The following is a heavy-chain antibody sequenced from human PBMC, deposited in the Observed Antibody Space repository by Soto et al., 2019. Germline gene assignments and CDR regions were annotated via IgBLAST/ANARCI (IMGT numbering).Heavy chain of an antibody. CDR1: GVSITTNGYS. V-gene: IGHV4-30-2*01. Sequence: TLSLTCAVSGVSITTNGYSWSWIRQPPGKGLEWIGYIYPSGTIFYNPSLNSRVTISADTSNNQFSLKLTSVTATDTAVYFCATSTAFAKYYFDYWGRRTLVTVSS. J-gene: IGHJ4*02. CDR2: IYPSGTI. D-gene: IGHD1-26*01. CDR3: ATSTAFAKYYFDY.